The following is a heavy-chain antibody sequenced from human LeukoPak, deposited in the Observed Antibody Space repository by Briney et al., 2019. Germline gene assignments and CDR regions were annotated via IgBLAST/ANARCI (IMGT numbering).Heavy chain of an antibody. V-gene: IGHV3-23*01. CDR3: AKRGVVIRVILVGFHREAYYFDS. D-gene: IGHD2-21*01. Sequence: GGFLLLSCAVSGITLSNYGMSWVRPAPGKGLEWVAGISGSGGSTNYADSVKGRFTISRDNPTNTLFLQMNSLRAEDTAVYFCAKRGVVIRVILVGFHREAYYFDSWGQGALVTVPS. CDR1: GITLSNYG. J-gene: IGHJ4*02. CDR2: ISGSGGST.